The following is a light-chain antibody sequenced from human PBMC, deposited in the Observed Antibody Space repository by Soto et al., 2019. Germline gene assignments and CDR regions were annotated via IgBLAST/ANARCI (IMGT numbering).Light chain of an antibody. J-gene: IGKJ3*01. CDR1: QDISNY. CDR2: AAS. CDR3: QKSNSAPFT. Sequence: DIQMTQSPSSLSASVGDRVTITCRASQDISNYLAWYQQKPGKVPKLLIYAASTLQSGVPSRFSGSGSGTDFTLTIISLQPEDVATYYCQKSNSAPFTFGPGTKVDIK. V-gene: IGKV1-27*01.